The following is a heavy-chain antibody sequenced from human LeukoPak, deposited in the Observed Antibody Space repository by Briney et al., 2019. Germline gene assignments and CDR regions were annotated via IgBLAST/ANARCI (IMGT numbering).Heavy chain of an antibody. Sequence: GGSLRLSCAASGLAFRSYGMDWVRQAPGKGLEWVSTISGRGDSTYYADSVKGRFTVSRDNSKNTLFLQMNSLRAEDTAVYYCAQERRDGYKDDAFDIWGQGTMVTVSS. CDR1: GLAFRSYG. J-gene: IGHJ3*02. CDR2: ISGRGDST. V-gene: IGHV3-23*01. CDR3: AQERRDGYKDDAFDI. D-gene: IGHD5-24*01.